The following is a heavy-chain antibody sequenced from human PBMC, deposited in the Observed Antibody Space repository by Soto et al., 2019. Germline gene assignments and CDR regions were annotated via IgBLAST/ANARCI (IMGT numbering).Heavy chain of an antibody. CDR1: GFTFSSYA. CDR2: ISGSGGST. J-gene: IGHJ2*01. Sequence: EVQLLESGGGLVQPGGSLRLSCAASGFTFSSYAMSWVRQAPGKGLEWVSVISGSGGSTYYADSVKGRFTISRDNSKNTLYLQMNSLGAEDTAVYYCAKRNWGGWYFDLWGRGTLVTVSS. CDR3: AKRNWGGWYFDL. D-gene: IGHD7-27*01. V-gene: IGHV3-23*01.